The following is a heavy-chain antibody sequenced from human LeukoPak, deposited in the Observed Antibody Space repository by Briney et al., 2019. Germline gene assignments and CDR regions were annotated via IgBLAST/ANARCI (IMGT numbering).Heavy chain of an antibody. Sequence: PGGSLRLSCAASRFTFSIYSMNWVRQAPGKGLEWLAYISSGSDTIYYADSVQGRFTISRDNAKTSLYLQLSSLRAEDTAVYYCARDSEWELPGGGGYDIWGQGTMVTVSS. J-gene: IGHJ3*02. D-gene: IGHD1-26*01. CDR2: ISSGSDTI. V-gene: IGHV3-48*04. CDR1: RFTFSIYS. CDR3: ARDSEWELPGGGGYDI.